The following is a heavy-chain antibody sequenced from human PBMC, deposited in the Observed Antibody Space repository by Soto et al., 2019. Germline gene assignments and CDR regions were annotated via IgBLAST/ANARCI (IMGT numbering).Heavy chain of an antibody. CDR2: IIPIFGTA. V-gene: IGHV1-69*13. Sequence: AVKVSCKASGGTFSSYAISWVRQAPGQGLEWMGGIIPIFGTANYAQKFQGRVTITADESTSTAYMELSSLRSEDTAVYYCAREGYSSSLYYYGMDVWGQGTPVTVSS. CDR1: GGTFSSYA. D-gene: IGHD6-6*01. CDR3: AREGYSSSLYYYGMDV. J-gene: IGHJ6*02.